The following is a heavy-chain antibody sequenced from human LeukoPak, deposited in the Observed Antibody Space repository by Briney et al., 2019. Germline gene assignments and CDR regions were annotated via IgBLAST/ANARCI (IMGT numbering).Heavy chain of an antibody. CDR1: GYSSTTYW. J-gene: IGHJ6*03. D-gene: IGHD1-14*01. CDR3: ARHTGHYYMDV. V-gene: IGHV5-51*01. Sequence: GEALNISCTGSGYSSTTYWTGWVRQTRGKGLEWMGIIYPGDSDTRYSTSFQGQVTISAEKYISTAYLQWSSLKASDTAMYYCARHTGHYYMDVWGKGTTVTISS. CDR2: IYPGDSDT.